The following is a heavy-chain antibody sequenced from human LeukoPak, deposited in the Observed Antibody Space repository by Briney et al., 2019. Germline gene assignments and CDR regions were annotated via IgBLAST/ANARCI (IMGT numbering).Heavy chain of an antibody. V-gene: IGHV4-38-2*02. CDR3: GRDPGPPIWRMDS. CDR1: GYFIRNGFY. J-gene: IGHJ4*02. D-gene: IGHD1-14*01. Sequence: SETLSLTCSVSGYFIRNGFYWGWIRQPPVKGLEWIGNIYHSGTTYYNPSLKSRVTISVDMSKNQFSLKVNSVTAADTAVYYCGRDPGPPIWRMDSWGQGTLVIVSS. CDR2: IYHSGTT.